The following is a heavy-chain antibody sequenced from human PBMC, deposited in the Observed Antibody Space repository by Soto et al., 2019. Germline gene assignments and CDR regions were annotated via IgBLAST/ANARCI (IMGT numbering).Heavy chain of an antibody. D-gene: IGHD3-10*01. CDR3: KRGSALPGSPTNP. CDR1: GFTFSSYG. V-gene: IGHV3-23*01. Sequence: EVQLLESGGALVQPGGSLRLSCAASGFTFSSYGMSWVRQAPGKGLEWVSAVSASGDDTYYAASVRGGFTISRDNSRTPLYRQMTPFRAAATAVNSCKRGSALPGSPTNPWAQGPRVTFS. CDR2: VSASGDDT. J-gene: IGHJ5*02.